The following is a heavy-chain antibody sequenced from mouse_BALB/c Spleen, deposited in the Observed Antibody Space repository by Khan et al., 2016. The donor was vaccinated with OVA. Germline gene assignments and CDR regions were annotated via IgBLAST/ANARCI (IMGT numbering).Heavy chain of an antibody. CDR3: PRGAGGSRFAY. CDR2: ISTYYGDV. J-gene: IGHJ3*01. CDR1: GYTFTDFT. V-gene: IGHV1S137*01. Sequence: QVQLQQSGAELVRPGVSVKISCKGSGYTFTDFTIHWVKQSHALSLEWIGVISTYYGDVTYNQKFKGKATMTVDKSSSTTYMELARLTSEDSAIFYGPRGAGGSRFAYWGQGTLVTVSA.